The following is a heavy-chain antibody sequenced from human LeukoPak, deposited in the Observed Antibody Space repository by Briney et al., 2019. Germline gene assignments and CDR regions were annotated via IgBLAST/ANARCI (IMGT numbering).Heavy chain of an antibody. Sequence: SVTLSLTRTCCGGSIRRSCYYWGWIPQPTGKGLEWIGAIYYCGSTYYNPSLKTRVTISVDTSKNQFSLKLSSVTAADTAVYYCARAGGIYGAGSYYIVYWGQGNLVTVSS. V-gene: IGHV4-39*01. CDR1: GGSIRRSCYY. CDR2: IYYCGST. J-gene: IGHJ4*02. CDR3: ARAGGIYGAGSYYIVY. D-gene: IGHD3-10*01.